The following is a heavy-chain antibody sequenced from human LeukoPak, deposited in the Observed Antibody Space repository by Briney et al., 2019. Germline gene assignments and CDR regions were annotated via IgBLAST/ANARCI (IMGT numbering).Heavy chain of an antibody. D-gene: IGHD2-2*02. J-gene: IGHJ4*02. CDR2: IRYDGSNK. V-gene: IGHV3-30*02. Sequence: GGSLRLSCAASGFTFSSYGMHWVRQAPGKGLEWVAFIRYDGSNKYYADSVKGRFTISRDSSKNTLYLQMNSLRAEDTAVYYCAKGPYQLLYMDYWGQGTLVTVSS. CDR1: GFTFSSYG. CDR3: AKGPYQLLYMDY.